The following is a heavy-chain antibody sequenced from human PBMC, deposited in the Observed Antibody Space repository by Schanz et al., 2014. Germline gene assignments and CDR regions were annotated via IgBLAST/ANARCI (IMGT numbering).Heavy chain of an antibody. D-gene: IGHD6-13*01. CDR1: GFTVNTNY. CDR3: AKERIAAAWTFDY. CDR2: IGGSGGST. Sequence: EVQLVESGGGLIQPGGSLRLSCAVSGFTVNTNYMSWVRQAPGKGLEWVSGIGGSGGSTDYADSVKGRFTISRDNSKNTLYLQMNSLRAEDTAVYYCAKERIAAAWTFDYWGQGTLVTVSS. J-gene: IGHJ4*02. V-gene: IGHV3-66*03.